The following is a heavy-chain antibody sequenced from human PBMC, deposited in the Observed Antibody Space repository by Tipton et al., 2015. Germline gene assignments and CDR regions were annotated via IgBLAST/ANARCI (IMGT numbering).Heavy chain of an antibody. Sequence: LRLSCTVSGGSISNNYWGWIRQPPGKGLEYIGYIFYSGDTNYNPSLKSRVSMSVDTSKNQFSLKLSSVTAADTAVYYCARETTYYYDSSGGPVNYFDYWGQGTLVTVSS. V-gene: IGHV4-59*13. J-gene: IGHJ4*02. CDR1: GGSISNNY. CDR3: ARETTYYYDSSGGPVNYFDY. D-gene: IGHD3-22*01. CDR2: IFYSGDT.